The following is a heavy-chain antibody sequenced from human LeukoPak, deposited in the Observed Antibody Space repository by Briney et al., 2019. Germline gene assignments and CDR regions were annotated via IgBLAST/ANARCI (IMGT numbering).Heavy chain of an antibody. J-gene: IGHJ4*02. Sequence: TSETLSLTCTVSGGSISGYYWTWIRQPPGKGLEWIGYVFYIGSTNYNPSLKSRVTISLDTSKNQFSLKLTSVTAADTAVYYCARQDSSGWLFDYWGQGTLVTVSS. CDR3: ARQDSSGWLFDY. CDR1: GGSISGYY. V-gene: IGHV4-59*01. D-gene: IGHD6-19*01. CDR2: VFYIGST.